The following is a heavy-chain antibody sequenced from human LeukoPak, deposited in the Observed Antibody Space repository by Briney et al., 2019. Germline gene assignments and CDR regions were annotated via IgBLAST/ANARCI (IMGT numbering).Heavy chain of an antibody. J-gene: IGHJ3*02. Sequence: SETLSLTCTVSGTSVSSYYWSWIRQPAGRGLEWIGRIYTRGSTNYNPSLQSRVSMSVDSSKSQFSLRLTSVTAADTAIYYCARARYCSATTCSGGDAFDIWGQGT. CDR3: ARARYCSATTCSGGDAFDI. CDR1: GTSVSSYY. V-gene: IGHV4-4*07. CDR2: IYTRGST. D-gene: IGHD2-8*02.